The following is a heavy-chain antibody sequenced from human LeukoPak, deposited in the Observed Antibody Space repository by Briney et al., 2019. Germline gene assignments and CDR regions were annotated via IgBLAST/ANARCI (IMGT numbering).Heavy chain of an antibody. D-gene: IGHD1-26*01. Sequence: SVNVSCKASGGTFSSYAISWVRQAPGQGLEWMGGIIPIFGTANYAQKFQGRVTITTDESTSTAYMELSSLRSEDTAVYYCARGMGYSGSYYPFDYWGQGTLVTVSS. CDR3: ARGMGYSGSYYPFDY. CDR2: IIPIFGTA. V-gene: IGHV1-69*05. J-gene: IGHJ4*02. CDR1: GGTFSSYA.